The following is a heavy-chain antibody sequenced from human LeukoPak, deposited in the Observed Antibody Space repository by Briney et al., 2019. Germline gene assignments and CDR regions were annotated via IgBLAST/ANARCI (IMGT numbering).Heavy chain of an antibody. V-gene: IGHV1-2*02. D-gene: IGHD6-13*01. CDR2: INPNRGAT. CDR3: ARDRQYGSSWRRTSFDP. Sequence: ASVKVSCKASGYTFNGYYINWVRQAPGQSLTWMGWINPNRGATKFAEKFQGRLTLTRDTSVNTAYMELNSLTSDDTAVYFCARDRQYGSSWRRTSFDPWGQGTLVTVSS. J-gene: IGHJ5*02. CDR1: GYTFNGYY.